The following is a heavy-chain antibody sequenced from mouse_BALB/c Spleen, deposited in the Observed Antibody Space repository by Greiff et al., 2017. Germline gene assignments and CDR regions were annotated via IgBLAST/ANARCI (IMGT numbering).Heavy chain of an antibody. D-gene: IGHD2-1*01. CDR1: GFTFTSYW. Sequence: VQLKQSGTVLARPGASVKLSCKASGFTFTSYWMHWVKQRPGPGLEWIGAIYPGNSDTSYNQKFKGKATLTAVTSDSTAYMELSRLTNEDSVVYYCTNNYGNSTWFAYWGQGTLGTVSA. J-gene: IGHJ3*01. CDR3: TNNYGNSTWFAY. V-gene: IGHV1-5*01. CDR2: IYPGNSDT.